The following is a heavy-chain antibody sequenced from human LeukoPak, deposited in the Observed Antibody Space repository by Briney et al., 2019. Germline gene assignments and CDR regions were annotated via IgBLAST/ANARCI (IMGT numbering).Heavy chain of an antibody. V-gene: IGHV3-21*01. Sequence: PGGSLRLSCATSGFTFSSYSMNWVRQAPGRGLEWVSSISSSSNYIYYADSVKGRFTISRDNAKNSLYLQMNSLRAEDTAVYYCARDRGYGYYDSSGYLWGQGTLVTVSS. CDR1: GFTFSSYS. J-gene: IGHJ4*02. CDR3: ARDRGYGYYDSSGYL. CDR2: ISSSSNYI. D-gene: IGHD3-22*01.